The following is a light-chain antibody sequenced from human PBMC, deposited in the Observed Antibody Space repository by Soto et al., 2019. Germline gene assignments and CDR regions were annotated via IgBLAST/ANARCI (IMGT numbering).Light chain of an antibody. CDR2: DVS. J-gene: IGLJ1*01. CDR3: SSYTSTSTLYV. Sequence: QSALTQPASVSGSPGQSITISCTGTSSDIGGYNYVSWYQQHPGKVPKLIIYDVSNRPSGVSNRFSGSKSGNAASLTISGLHAEDEADYYCSSYTSTSTLYVFGTGTKVTVL. CDR1: SSDIGGYNY. V-gene: IGLV2-14*03.